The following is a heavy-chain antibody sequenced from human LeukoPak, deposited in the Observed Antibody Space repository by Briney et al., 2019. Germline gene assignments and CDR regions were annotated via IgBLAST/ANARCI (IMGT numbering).Heavy chain of an antibody. J-gene: IGHJ4*02. Sequence: GGSLRLSCAASGFTFGSYAMNWVRQAPGKGLELVSGISNSGGSTYYADSVKGRFTISRDNSKNTLYLQMNSLRAEDTAVYYCAKETSSSFDYWGQGTLVTVSS. V-gene: IGHV3-23*01. CDR3: AKETSSSFDY. CDR1: GFTFGSYA. CDR2: ISNSGGST. D-gene: IGHD6-6*01.